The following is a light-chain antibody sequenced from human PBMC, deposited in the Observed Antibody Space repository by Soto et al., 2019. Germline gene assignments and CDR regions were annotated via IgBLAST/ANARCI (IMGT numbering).Light chain of an antibody. CDR2: DVS. Sequence: QSVLTQPASVSVSPGRSNTISCTGTSSDVGGYNYVSWYQQHPGKAPKLMIYDVSNRPSGVSNRFSGSKSGNTASLTISGLQAEDEADYYCSSYTSSSTYGFGTGTKVTVL. CDR1: SSDVGGYNY. J-gene: IGLJ1*01. V-gene: IGLV2-14*01. CDR3: SSYTSSSTYG.